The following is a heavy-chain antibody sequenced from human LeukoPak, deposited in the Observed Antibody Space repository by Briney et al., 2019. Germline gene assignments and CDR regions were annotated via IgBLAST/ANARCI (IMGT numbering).Heavy chain of an antibody. J-gene: IGHJ3*02. CDR1: GFTFSSYS. D-gene: IGHD6-13*01. CDR3: ARPHSSSPKLAFDI. V-gene: IGHV3-21*01. CDR2: ISSSSSYI. Sequence: GGSLRLSCAASGFTFSSYSMNWVRQAPGKGLEWVSSISSSSSYIYYAASVKGRFTISRDNAKSSLYLQMNSLRAEDTAVYYCARPHSSSPKLAFDIWGQGTMVTVSS.